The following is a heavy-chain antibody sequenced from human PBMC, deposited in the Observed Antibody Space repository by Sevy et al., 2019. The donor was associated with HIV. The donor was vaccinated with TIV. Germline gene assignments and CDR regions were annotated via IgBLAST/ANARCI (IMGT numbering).Heavy chain of an antibody. J-gene: IGHJ6*02. V-gene: IGHV5-51*01. D-gene: IGHD3-16*01. CDR1: GYSFTDYW. CDR2: IYPGDSYT. CDR3: ARGARGTLPSYYYYTLNI. Sequence: GESLKISCKGSGYSFTDYWIGWVRQKPGKGLEWMGIIYPGDSYTIYSPSFQGQVTISVDKSISTAYLQLSSLKTADTAIFYCARGARGTLPSYYYYTLNIWGQGTTVTVSS.